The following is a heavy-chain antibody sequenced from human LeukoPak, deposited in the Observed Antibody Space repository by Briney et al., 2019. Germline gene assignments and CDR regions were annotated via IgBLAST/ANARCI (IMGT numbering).Heavy chain of an antibody. CDR2: LFPDLAT. D-gene: IGHD4-23*01. CDR3: AGMTTVIRGRRFDS. CDR1: GYSVNSAYY. Sequence: TSETLSLTCAVSGYSVNSAYYWGWIRQPPGKGLEWIGNLFPDLATEYNPSLKGRVTISLDTSNNLFSLRPTSVTAADMALYFCAGMTTVIRGRRFDSWGQGALVTVSS. J-gene: IGHJ4*02. V-gene: IGHV4-38-2*01.